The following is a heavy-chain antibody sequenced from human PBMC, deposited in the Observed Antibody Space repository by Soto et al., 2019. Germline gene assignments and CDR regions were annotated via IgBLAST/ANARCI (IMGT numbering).Heavy chain of an antibody. CDR1: GFTFSSYP. CDR2: ISGSGGST. Sequence: GGSLRLSCAASGFTFSSYPMHWVRQAPGKGLEWVSAISGSGGSTYYADSVKGRFTISRDNSKNTLYLQMNSLRAEDTAVYYCAKGPHYYGSGSQYGMDVWGQGTTVTVSS. V-gene: IGHV3-23*01. D-gene: IGHD3-10*01. CDR3: AKGPHYYGSGSQYGMDV. J-gene: IGHJ6*02.